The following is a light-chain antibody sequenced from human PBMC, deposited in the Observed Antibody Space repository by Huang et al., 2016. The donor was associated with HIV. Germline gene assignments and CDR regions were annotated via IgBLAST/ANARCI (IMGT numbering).Light chain of an antibody. CDR2: AVT. V-gene: IGKV1-39*01. CDR3: QQSYGTPWT. CDR1: QSGSTY. Sequence: DIQMTQSPSSLSASVGDRVTITCRASQSGSTYLNWYRQQPGKAPELLIHAVTKLQSGVPSRFSGSGSGTDFTLTITNLQAEDIAVYFCQQSYGTPWTFGQGTKVEIK. J-gene: IGKJ1*01.